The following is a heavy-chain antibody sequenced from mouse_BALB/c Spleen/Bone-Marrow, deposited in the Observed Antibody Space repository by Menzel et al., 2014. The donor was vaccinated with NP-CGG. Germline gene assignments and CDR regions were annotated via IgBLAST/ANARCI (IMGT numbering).Heavy chain of an antibody. J-gene: IGHJ4*01. CDR2: IHPNSGNT. CDR3: ARGDYYRSPMDY. Sequence: VQLQQSGSVLVRPGASVKLSCKASGYTFTSSWMHWAKQRPGQGLEWIGEIHPNSGNTNYNEKFEDKATLTADKSSSTAYMHLSSLTSEDSAVYFCARGDYYRSPMDYWGQGTSVTVSS. CDR1: GYTFTSSW. D-gene: IGHD2-14*01. V-gene: IGHV1S130*01.